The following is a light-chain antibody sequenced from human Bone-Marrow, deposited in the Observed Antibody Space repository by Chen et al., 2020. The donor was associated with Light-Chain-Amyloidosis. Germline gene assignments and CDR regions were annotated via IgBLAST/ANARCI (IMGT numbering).Light chain of an antibody. CDR3: QVWDRSSDRPV. V-gene: IGLV3-21*02. CDR2: DDS. CDR1: NIGSTS. J-gene: IGLJ3*02. Sequence: SYVLTPPSSVSVAPGQTATIACGGNNIGSTSGHWYQQTPGQDPLLVVYDDSDRPSGIPERLSGSNSGNTATLTISRVEAGDEADYYCQVWDRSSDRPVFGGGTKLTVL.